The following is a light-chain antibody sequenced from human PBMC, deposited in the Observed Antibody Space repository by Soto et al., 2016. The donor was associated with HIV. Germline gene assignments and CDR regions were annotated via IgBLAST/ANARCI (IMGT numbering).Light chain of an antibody. J-gene: IGKJ1*01. CDR3: LQHHTYPWT. CDR2: AAS. CDR1: QGIRKD. Sequence: DIQLTQSPSSLSASVGDRVTITCRASQGIRKDLGWYHQKPGKAPQRLIQAASTLHSGAPSRFIGRGYGTEFTLTISSLQPEDFGTYYCLQHHTYPWTFGQGTKVEIK. V-gene: IGKV1-17*01.